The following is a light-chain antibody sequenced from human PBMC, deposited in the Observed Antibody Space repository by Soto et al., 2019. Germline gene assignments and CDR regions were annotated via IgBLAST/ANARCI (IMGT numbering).Light chain of an antibody. Sequence: DIQMTQSPSILSASVGDSVTITCRASQIITSWLAWYQKKPGKAPKLMISDVSNLESGVPSRFSGSGYGTEFTLTISSLQPDDFATYYCQQYNSFPGTLGLGTKVDIK. J-gene: IGKJ1*01. CDR2: DVS. CDR3: QQYNSFPGT. CDR1: QIITSW. V-gene: IGKV1-5*01.